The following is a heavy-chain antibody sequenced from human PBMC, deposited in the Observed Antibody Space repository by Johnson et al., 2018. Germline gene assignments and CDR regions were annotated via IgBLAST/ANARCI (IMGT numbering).Heavy chain of an antibody. J-gene: IGHJ6*02. CDR2: IIPIFGTA. CDR1: GGTFSSYA. CDR3: ARDHVRLVYYYYGMDV. V-gene: IGHV1-69*12. Sequence: QVQLVQSGAEVKKPGSSVKVSCKASGGTFSSYAISWVRQAPGQGLEWMGGIIPIFGTANYAQKFQGRVTITADESTSTANMELSSLRSEDTAVYYCARDHVRLVYYYYGMDVWGQGTTVTVSS.